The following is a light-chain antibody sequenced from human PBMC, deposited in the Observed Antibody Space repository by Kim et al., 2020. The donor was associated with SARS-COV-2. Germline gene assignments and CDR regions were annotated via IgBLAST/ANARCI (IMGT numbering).Light chain of an antibody. CDR3: QQYGSLAPVA. Sequence: EIVLTQSPDTLSLSPGERATLSCRASQSVSSNYLAWYQQRPGQAPRLLIYGTSTRATDIPDRFSGSGSGTDFTLTISRLEPEDFAVYYCQQYGSLAPVAFGEGTK. V-gene: IGKV3-20*01. CDR2: GTS. J-gene: IGKJ2*01. CDR1: QSVSSNY.